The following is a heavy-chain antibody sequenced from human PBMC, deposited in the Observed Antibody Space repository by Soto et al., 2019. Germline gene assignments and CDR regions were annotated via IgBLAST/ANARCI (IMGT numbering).Heavy chain of an antibody. CDR2: IKSNSDGGTT. Sequence: GGSLRLSCVASGFTFTNAWMSWVRQAPGKGLEWVGRIKSNSDGGTTDYAAPVKGRFTISRDDSKNTLYLQMNSLRIEDTAVYYCTKDGAQIVLVTRWGNGTLVTASS. V-gene: IGHV3-15*01. J-gene: IGHJ4*01. CDR1: GFTFTNAW. CDR3: TKDGAQIVLVTR. D-gene: IGHD2-21*02.